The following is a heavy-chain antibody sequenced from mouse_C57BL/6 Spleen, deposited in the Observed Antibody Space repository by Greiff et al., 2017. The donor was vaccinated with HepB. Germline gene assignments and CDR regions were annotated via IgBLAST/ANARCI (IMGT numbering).Heavy chain of an antibody. CDR3: TTKVTTFDY. Sequence: VQLQQSGAELVRPGASVTLSCKASGYTFTDYEMHWVKQTPVHGLEWIGAIDPETGGTAYNQKFKGKAILTADKSSSTAYMELRSLKSEDSAVYYCTTKVTTFDYWGQGTTLTVSS. CDR2: IDPETGGT. D-gene: IGHD2-2*01. V-gene: IGHV1-15*01. CDR1: GYTFTDYE. J-gene: IGHJ2*01.